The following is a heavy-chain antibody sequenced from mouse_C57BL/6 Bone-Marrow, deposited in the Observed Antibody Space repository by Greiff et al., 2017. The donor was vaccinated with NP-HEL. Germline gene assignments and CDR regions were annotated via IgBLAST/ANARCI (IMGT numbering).Heavy chain of an antibody. D-gene: IGHD3-2*02. J-gene: IGHJ4*01. V-gene: IGHV1-22*01. CDR2: INPNNGGT. CDR1: GYTFTDYN. CDR3: ARSSSGPYYYAMDY. Sequence: VQLKESGPELVKPGASVKMSCKASGYTFTDYNMHWVKQSHGKSLEWIGYINPNNGGTSYNQKFKGKATLTVNKSSSTAYMELRSLTSEDSAVYYCARSSSGPYYYAMDYWGQGTSVTVSS.